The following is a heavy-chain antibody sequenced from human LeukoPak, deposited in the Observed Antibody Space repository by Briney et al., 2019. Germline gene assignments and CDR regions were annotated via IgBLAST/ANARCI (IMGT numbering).Heavy chain of an antibody. Sequence: GGSLRLSCAASGFTFSSYEMNWVRQAPGKGLEWVSSINWNGGRTGYADSVKGRFTISRDNAKNSLYLQMNSLRAEDAALYYCARDIPAMTLIRGVDWFDPWGQGTLVTVSS. V-gene: IGHV3-20*04. CDR3: ARDIPAMTLIRGVDWFDP. J-gene: IGHJ5*02. CDR2: INWNGGRT. D-gene: IGHD3-10*01. CDR1: GFTFSSYE.